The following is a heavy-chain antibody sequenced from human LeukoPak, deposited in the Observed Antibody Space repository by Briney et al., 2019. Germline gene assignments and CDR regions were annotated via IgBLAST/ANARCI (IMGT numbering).Heavy chain of an antibody. V-gene: IGHV4-34*01. CDR2: INHSGST. J-gene: IGHJ4*02. Sequence: PSETLSLTCTVSGGSISSYYWSWIRQPPGKGLEWIGEINHSGSTNYNPSLKSRVTISVDTSKNQFSLKLSSVTAADTAVYYCARGHDALLFDYWGQGTLVTVSS. CDR3: ARGHDALLFDY. D-gene: IGHD1-1*01. CDR1: GGSISSYY.